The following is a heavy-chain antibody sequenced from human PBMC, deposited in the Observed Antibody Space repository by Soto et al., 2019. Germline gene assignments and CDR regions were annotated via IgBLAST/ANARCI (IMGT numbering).Heavy chain of an antibody. Sequence: ASVKVSCKASGYTFTSYGISWVRQAPGQGLEWVGWISTYNGNTNYAQKLQGRVTMTTDTSTSTAYMELSSLRSEDTAVYYCASADVDIVATTNFDYWGQGTLVTVSS. CDR2: ISTYNGNT. J-gene: IGHJ4*02. CDR3: ASADVDIVATTNFDY. V-gene: IGHV1-18*01. CDR1: GYTFTSYG. D-gene: IGHD5-12*01.